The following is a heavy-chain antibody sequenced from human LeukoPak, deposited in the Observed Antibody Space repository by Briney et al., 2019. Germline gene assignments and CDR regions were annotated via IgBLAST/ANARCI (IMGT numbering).Heavy chain of an antibody. D-gene: IGHD3-22*01. V-gene: IGHV1-2*04. CDR2: INPNRGGT. Sequence: GASVKVSCKASGDIFTVYNMHWVRQAPGQGLEWMGWINPNRGGTNYAQKFQGWVTVTRDTSISTVYMAMSSLRSLATPLCFCARGSALERGSSGYYWDFDLWGRGTLVTVSS. J-gene: IGHJ2*01. CDR3: ARGSALERGSSGYYWDFDL. CDR1: GDIFTVYN.